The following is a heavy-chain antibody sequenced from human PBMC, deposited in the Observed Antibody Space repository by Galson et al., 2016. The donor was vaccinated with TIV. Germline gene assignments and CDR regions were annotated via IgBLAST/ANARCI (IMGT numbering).Heavy chain of an antibody. Sequence: PALVKPTQTLTLTCTFSGFSLSTNGMRVSWIRQPPGKALEWPARIDGDDDKFYSASLKTRLTISKDTSKNQVVLTMTNMDPVDTATYYCARMPFCSGIWCYLREAFDVWCQGTMVTVSS. CDR3: ARMPFCSGIWCYLREAFDV. J-gene: IGHJ3*01. D-gene: IGHD4/OR15-4a*01. CDR2: IDGDDDK. V-gene: IGHV2-70*04. CDR1: GFSLSTNGMR.